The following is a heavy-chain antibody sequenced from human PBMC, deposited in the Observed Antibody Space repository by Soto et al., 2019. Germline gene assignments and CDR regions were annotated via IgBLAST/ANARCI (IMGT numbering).Heavy chain of an antibody. J-gene: IGHJ4*02. CDR2: IWYDGSNK. V-gene: IGHV3-33*01. D-gene: IGHD4-17*01. CDR3: ARHLVDYGDYGMAGY. CDR1: GFTFSSYG. Sequence: QVQLVESGGGVVQPGRSLRLSCAASGFTFSSYGLHWGRQAPGKGLGWVAVIWYDGSNKYYADSVKGRFTISRDNSKNTLYLQMNSLRAEDTAVYYCARHLVDYGDYGMAGYWGQGTLVTVSS.